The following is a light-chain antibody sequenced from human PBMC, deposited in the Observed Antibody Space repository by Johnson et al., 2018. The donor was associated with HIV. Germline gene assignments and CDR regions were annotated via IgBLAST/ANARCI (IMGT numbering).Light chain of an antibody. J-gene: IGLJ1*01. CDR1: SSNIGNNY. Sequence: QSVLTQPPSVSAAPGQKVNISCSGSSSNIGNNYVSWYQQLPGTAPKLLIYEKNKRPSGIPDRFSASKSGTSATLGITGLQTGDEADYYCGTWDSSLSASFGTGTKVTVL. CDR3: GTWDSSLSAS. CDR2: EKN. V-gene: IGLV1-51*02.